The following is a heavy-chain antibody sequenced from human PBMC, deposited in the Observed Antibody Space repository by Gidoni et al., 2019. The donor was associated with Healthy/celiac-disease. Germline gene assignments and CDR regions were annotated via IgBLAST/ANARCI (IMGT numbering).Heavy chain of an antibody. V-gene: IGHV4-39*01. D-gene: IGHD1-26*01. CDR1: GCSISSSSYY. J-gene: IGHJ4*02. CDR3: ATREGYYPWPFDY. Sequence: QLQLQESGPGLVKPSETLSLTCTVSGCSISSSSYYWGWIRQPPGKGLEWIGSIYYSGSTYYNPSLKSRVTISVDTSKNQFSLKLSSVTAADTAVYYCATREGYYPWPFDYWGQGTLVTVSS. CDR2: IYYSGST.